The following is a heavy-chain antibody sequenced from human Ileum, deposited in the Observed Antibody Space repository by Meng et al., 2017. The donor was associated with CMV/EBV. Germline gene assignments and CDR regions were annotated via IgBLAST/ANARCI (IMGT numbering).Heavy chain of an antibody. CDR2: IRYDGSNK. D-gene: IGHD2-21*01. V-gene: IGHV3-30*02. CDR1: GFTFSSYG. CDR3: AKTINGLVRGYGMDV. Sequence: GESLKISCAASGFTFSSYGMHWVRQAPGKGLEWVAFIRYDGSNKYYADSVKGRFTISRDNSKNTLYLQMNSLRAEDTAVYYCAKTINGLVRGYGMDVWGQGTMVTVSS. J-gene: IGHJ6*02.